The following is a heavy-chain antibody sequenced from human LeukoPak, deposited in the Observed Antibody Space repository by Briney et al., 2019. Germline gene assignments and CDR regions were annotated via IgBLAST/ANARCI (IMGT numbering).Heavy chain of an antibody. J-gene: IGHJ4*02. V-gene: IGHV3-11*01. Sequence: GGSLRLSCAASGFTFNDYYMSWIRQAPGKGLEWVSYISSSGSTIYYADSVKGRFTISRDNAKTPLYLQMNSLRADSTAEYYCARDRLRIFGVVTYTFDYWGQGTLVTVSS. CDR3: ARDRLRIFGVVTYTFDY. CDR2: ISSSGSTI. D-gene: IGHD3-3*01. CDR1: GFTFNDYY.